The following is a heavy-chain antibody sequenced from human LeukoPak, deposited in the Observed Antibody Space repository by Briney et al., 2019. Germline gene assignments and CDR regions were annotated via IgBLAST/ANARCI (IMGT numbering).Heavy chain of an antibody. CDR2: IGHFAGDI. V-gene: IGHV3-21*01. CDR3: ATGPYSGSHYGGY. D-gene: IGHD1-26*01. CDR1: GFTFKSAS. Sequence: GGSLRLTCVATGFTFKSASMSWVRQAPGKGLEWVAFIGHFAGDIFYADSVKGRFNISRDDAKDSVYLQMNSLRAEDTAVYYCATGPYSGSHYGGYWGQGTLVTVSS. J-gene: IGHJ4*02.